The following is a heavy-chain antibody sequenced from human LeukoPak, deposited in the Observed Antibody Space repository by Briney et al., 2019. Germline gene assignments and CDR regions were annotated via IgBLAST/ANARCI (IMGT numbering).Heavy chain of an antibody. D-gene: IGHD2-21*02. Sequence: GASVKVSCKASGYNFTGYYMHWVRQAPGQGLEWMGWINPNSGGTNYAQKFQARVTMTRDTSFSTAYMELTSLRSDDTAVYYCAREREGDSLYFDYWGQGTLGTVSS. J-gene: IGHJ4*02. CDR1: GYNFTGYY. V-gene: IGHV1-2*02. CDR3: AREREGDSLYFDY. CDR2: INPNSGGT.